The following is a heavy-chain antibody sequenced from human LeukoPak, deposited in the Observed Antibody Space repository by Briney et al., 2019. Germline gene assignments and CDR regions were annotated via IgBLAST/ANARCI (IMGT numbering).Heavy chain of an antibody. CDR1: GFTFSNFA. CDR2: ISSSSSTI. Sequence: GGSLRLSCVASGFTFSNFAMSWVRQAPGKGLEWVSYISSSSSTIYYADSVKGRFTISRDNAKNSLYLQMNSLRAEDTAVYYCARDYYDSSGYLSLDYWGQGTLVTVSS. D-gene: IGHD3-22*01. J-gene: IGHJ4*02. V-gene: IGHV3-48*01. CDR3: ARDYYDSSGYLSLDY.